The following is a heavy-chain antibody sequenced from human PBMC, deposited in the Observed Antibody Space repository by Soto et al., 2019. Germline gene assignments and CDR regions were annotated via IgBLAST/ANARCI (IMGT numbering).Heavy chain of an antibody. D-gene: IGHD5-12*01. V-gene: IGHV3-30*18. CDR3: AKAGYSGSYFDY. Sequence: QVQLVESGGGVVQPGRSLRLSCAASGFTFSSYGMHWVRQAPGKGLEWVAVISYDGSNKYYADSVKGRFTFSRDNSKNKLYLQMNSLRPEDTAVYYCAKAGYSGSYFDYWGQGTLVTVSS. CDR1: GFTFSSYG. CDR2: ISYDGSNK. J-gene: IGHJ4*02.